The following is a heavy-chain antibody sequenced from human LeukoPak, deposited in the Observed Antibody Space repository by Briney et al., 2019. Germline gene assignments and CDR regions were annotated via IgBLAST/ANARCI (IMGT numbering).Heavy chain of an antibody. Sequence: RASVKVSCKASGYSFTTYDINWVRQATGQGLEWMGWMNPNSGNTGYAQKFQGRVTMTRNTSISTAFMELSGLRSEDTAVYFCARRNTAMVAGLDYWGQGSLVTVSS. V-gene: IGHV1-8*01. CDR3: ARRNTAMVAGLDY. CDR2: MNPNSGNT. CDR1: GYSFTTYD. D-gene: IGHD5-18*01. J-gene: IGHJ4*02.